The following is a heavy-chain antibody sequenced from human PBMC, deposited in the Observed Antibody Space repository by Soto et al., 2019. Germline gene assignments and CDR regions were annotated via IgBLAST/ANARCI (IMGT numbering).Heavy chain of an antibody. CDR2: INHSGST. Sequence: PSETLSLTCAVYGGSFSGYYWSWIRQPPGKGLEWIGEINHSGSTNYNPSLKSRVTISVDTSKNQFSLKLSSVTAADTAVYYCARGRRKAGTYYYYGMDVWGQGTTVTVPS. J-gene: IGHJ6*02. D-gene: IGHD6-19*01. CDR3: ARGRRKAGTYYYYGMDV. V-gene: IGHV4-34*01. CDR1: GGSFSGYY.